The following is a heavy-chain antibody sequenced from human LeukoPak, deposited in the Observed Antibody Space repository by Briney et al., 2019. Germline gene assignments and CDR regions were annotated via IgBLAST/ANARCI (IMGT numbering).Heavy chain of an antibody. J-gene: IGHJ3*02. CDR1: GFTFSSYG. V-gene: IGHV3-33*01. Sequence: PGGSLRLSCAASGFTFSSYGMHWVRQAPGKGLEWVAVIWYDGSDKYYTDSVKGRSTISRDNSKNTLYLQMNSLRAEDTAIYYCARAGDAFDIWGQGTMVTVSS. CDR3: ARAGDAFDI. CDR2: IWYDGSDK.